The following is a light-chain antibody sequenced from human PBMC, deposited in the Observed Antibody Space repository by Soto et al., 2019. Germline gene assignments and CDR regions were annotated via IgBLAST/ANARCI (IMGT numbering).Light chain of an antibody. V-gene: IGKV3-20*01. CDR2: GAS. CDR1: QSVGSSY. CDR3: QQYGSSSGT. Sequence: DIMLTQSPGTLSLSPGERATLSCRASQSVGSSYLAWYQQKPGQAPRLLIYGASSRATGIPDRFSGSGSGTAFTLTISRLEPEDFAVYYCQQYGSSSGTFGPGTKVEMK. J-gene: IGKJ3*01.